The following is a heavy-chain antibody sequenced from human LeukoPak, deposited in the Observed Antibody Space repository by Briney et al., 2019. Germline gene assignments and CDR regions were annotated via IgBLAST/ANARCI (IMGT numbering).Heavy chain of an antibody. CDR2: INHSGST. J-gene: IGHJ5*02. D-gene: IGHD3-3*01. Sequence: SETLSLTCAVYGGSFSGYYWSWIRQPPGKGLEWIGEINHSGSTNYNPSLKSRVTISLVKSQNQFSLEVSSVTAEDPVVYYWARSWGFGVVISRWHNWFDPWGQGTLVTVSS. CDR3: ARSWGFGVVISRWHNWFDP. V-gene: IGHV4-34*01. CDR1: GGSFSGYY.